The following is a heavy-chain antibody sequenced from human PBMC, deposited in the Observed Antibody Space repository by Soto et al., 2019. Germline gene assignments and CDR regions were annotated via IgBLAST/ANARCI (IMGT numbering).Heavy chain of an antibody. CDR1: GFTFSSYA. J-gene: IGHJ4*01. CDR2: ISSNSGRT. D-gene: IGHD2-8*01. V-gene: IGHV3-23*01. CDR3: AKLGFVLMELYYFHQ. Sequence: GGSLRLSCTASGFTFSSYAMSWVRQAPGKELEWVSTISSNSGRTNYAESVKGRFSISRDNSKNTVHLQLDSLRAEDTAVYFCAKLGFVLMELYYFHQWGHGALVTVSS.